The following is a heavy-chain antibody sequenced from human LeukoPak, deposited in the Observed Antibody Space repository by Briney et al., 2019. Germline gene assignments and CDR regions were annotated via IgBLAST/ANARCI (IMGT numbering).Heavy chain of an antibody. CDR2: INHSGST. CDR3: ARDHKDAGYYYYYMDV. CDR1: GGSFSGYY. V-gene: IGHV4-34*01. D-gene: IGHD2-15*01. Sequence: PSETLSLTCAVYGGSFSGYYWSWIRQPPGKGLEWIGEINHSGSTNYNPSLKSRVTISVDTSKNQFSLKLSSVTAADTAVYYCARDHKDAGYYYYYMDVWGKGTTVTISS. J-gene: IGHJ6*03.